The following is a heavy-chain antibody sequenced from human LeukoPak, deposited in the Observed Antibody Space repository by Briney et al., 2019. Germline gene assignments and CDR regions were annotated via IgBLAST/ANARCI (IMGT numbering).Heavy chain of an antibody. J-gene: IGHJ4*02. CDR2: IWYDGSNK. CDR1: GFTLSSYG. CDR3: ARDLRLRTTVTTALGY. V-gene: IGHV3-33*01. Sequence: GRSLRLSCAASGFTLSSYGMHWVRRAPGKGLEWVAVIWYDGSNKYYADSVKGRFTISRDNSKNTLYLQMNSLRAEDTAVYYCARDLRLRTTVTTALGYWGQGTLVTVSS. D-gene: IGHD4-11*01.